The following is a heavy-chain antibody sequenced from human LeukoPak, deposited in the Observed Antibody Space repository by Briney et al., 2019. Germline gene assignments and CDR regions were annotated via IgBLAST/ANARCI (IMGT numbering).Heavy chain of an antibody. CDR2: IIPMFGTV. D-gene: IGHD5-18*01. Sequence: SVKVSCKASGGTFSSFAISWVRQAPGQGLEWMGEIIPMFGTVNYAQKFGGRVTITADKSTSTAYMELSSLRSEDTAVYSCARDWGYSFGAGYWGQGTLVTVSS. J-gene: IGHJ4*01. V-gene: IGHV1-69*06. CDR1: GGTFSSFA. CDR3: ARDWGYSFGAGY.